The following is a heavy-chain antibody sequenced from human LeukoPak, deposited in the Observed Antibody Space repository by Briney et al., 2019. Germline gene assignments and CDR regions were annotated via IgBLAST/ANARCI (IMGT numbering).Heavy chain of an antibody. D-gene: IGHD3-3*01. CDR3: ARGTIFGVAETPYYFDY. J-gene: IGHJ4*02. Sequence: YYSGSTNYNPSLKSRVTISVDTSKNQFSLKLSSVTAADTAVYYCARGTIFGVAETPYYFDYWGQGTLVTVSS. CDR2: YYSGST. V-gene: IGHV4-59*09.